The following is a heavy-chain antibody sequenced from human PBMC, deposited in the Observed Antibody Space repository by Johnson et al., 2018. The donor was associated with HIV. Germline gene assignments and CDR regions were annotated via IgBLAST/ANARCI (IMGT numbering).Heavy chain of an antibody. V-gene: IGHV3-20*04. Sequence: EVQLVESGGGVVQPGGSLRLSCAASGFMFDEYGMNWVRQAPGKGLEWVSGINWNGGSTGYAYSVKGRFTISRDNAKNSLYLQMNSLRAEDTALYYCARDRGRGYCSGGSCYLDAFDIWGQGKMVTVSS. CDR2: INWNGGST. CDR3: ARDRGRGYCSGGSCYLDAFDI. CDR1: GFMFDEYG. D-gene: IGHD2-15*01. J-gene: IGHJ3*02.